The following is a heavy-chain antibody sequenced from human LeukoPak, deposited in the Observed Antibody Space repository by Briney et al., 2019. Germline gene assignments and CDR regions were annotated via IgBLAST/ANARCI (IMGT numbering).Heavy chain of an antibody. V-gene: IGHV4-34*01. CDR2: INHSGST. CDR1: GGSLSGYY. Sequence: PSETLSLTCAVYGGSLSGYYWSWIRQPPGEGLEWIGEINHSGSTNYNPSLKSRVTISVDTSKNQFSLKLSSVTAADTAVYYCARRQSSGWYYDAFDIWGQGTMVTVSS. D-gene: IGHD6-19*01. CDR3: ARRQSSGWYYDAFDI. J-gene: IGHJ3*02.